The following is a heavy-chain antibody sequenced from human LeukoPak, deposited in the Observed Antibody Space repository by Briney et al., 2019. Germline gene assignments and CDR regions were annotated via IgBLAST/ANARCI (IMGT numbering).Heavy chain of an antibody. Sequence: PGGSLRLSRAASVFTFSTYAMSWVRHAPGKGLEWVSTISGSGDNTYYADSVRGRFTISRDNSKDTLYLHMNGLRAEDTAVYYCAKERAGYTNPYYYDCWGHGTLVTVSS. CDR3: AKERAGYTNPYYYDC. D-gene: IGHD3-16*02. CDR1: VFTFSTYA. V-gene: IGHV3-23*01. J-gene: IGHJ4*01. CDR2: ISGSGDNT.